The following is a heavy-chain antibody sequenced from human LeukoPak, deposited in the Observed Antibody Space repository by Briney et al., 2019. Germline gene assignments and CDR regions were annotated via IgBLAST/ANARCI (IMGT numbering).Heavy chain of an antibody. CDR3: ARDLHSGYDFGY. CDR2: INLNSGST. CDR1: GYTFTSYY. D-gene: IGHD5-12*01. J-gene: IGHJ4*02. Sequence: ASVKVSCKASGYTFTSYYMQWVRQAPGQGLEWMGIINLNSGSTNYAQKFQGRVTMTRDTSTSTVYMELSSLRSEDTAVYYCARDLHSGYDFGYWGQGTLVTVSS. V-gene: IGHV1-46*01.